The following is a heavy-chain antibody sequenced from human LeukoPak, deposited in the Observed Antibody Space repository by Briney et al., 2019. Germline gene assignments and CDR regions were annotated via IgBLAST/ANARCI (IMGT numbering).Heavy chain of an antibody. CDR1: GFTFSSYG. Sequence: PGGSLRLSCAASGFTFSSYGMHWVRQAPGKGLEWVAVISYDGSNKYYADSVKGRFTISRDNSKNTLYLQMNSLRAEDTAVYYCAKPVNRPLSHFDYWGQGTLVTVSS. D-gene: IGHD4-17*01. CDR2: ISYDGSNK. CDR3: AKPVNRPLSHFDY. J-gene: IGHJ4*02. V-gene: IGHV3-30*18.